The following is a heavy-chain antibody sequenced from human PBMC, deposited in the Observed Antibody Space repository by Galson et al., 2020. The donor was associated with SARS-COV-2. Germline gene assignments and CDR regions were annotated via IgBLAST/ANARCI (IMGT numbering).Heavy chain of an antibody. CDR2: IDWDDDK. V-gene: IGHV2-70*11. CDR3: ARINRGMAALREGYYFDY. CDR1: GFSLRTSGMC. J-gene: IGHJ4*02. Sequence: ESGPTLVKPTQTLTLTCTFSGFSLRTSGMCVSWIRQPPGKALEWLARIDWDDDKYYSTSLKTRLTISKDTSKNQVVLTMTNMDSVDTATYYCARINRGMAALREGYYFDYWGQGTLVTVSS. D-gene: IGHD6-13*01.